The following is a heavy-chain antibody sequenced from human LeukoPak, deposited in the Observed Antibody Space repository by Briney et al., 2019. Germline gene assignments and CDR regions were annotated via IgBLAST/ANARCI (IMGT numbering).Heavy chain of an antibody. Sequence: ASVKVSCKACGGTFHSYAISRLRQAPRQRSEWMGGIIPIFGTANHPQKFQGRDTITADKSTRTAYMEVSSLRSEDTAVYYCARSYCSGGGCYPPYYYYYMDVWGKGTTVTVSS. J-gene: IGHJ6*03. CDR2: IIPIFGTA. CDR3: ARSYCSGGGCYPPYYYYYMDV. CDR1: GGTFHSYA. D-gene: IGHD2-15*01. V-gene: IGHV1-69*06.